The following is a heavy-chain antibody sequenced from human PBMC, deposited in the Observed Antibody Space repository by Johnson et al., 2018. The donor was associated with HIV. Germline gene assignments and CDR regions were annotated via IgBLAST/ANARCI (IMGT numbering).Heavy chain of an antibody. CDR3: ARYHYYDSRLNDAFDI. Sequence: VQLLESRGGVVQPGRSLRLSCAASGFTFSTYGMHWVRQAPGKGLEWVAVMWYDGSNKYYADSVKGRFTISRDNAKNSLYLQMNSLRAEDTTVYYCARYHYYDSRLNDAFDIWGQGTMVTVSS. CDR2: MWYDGSNK. D-gene: IGHD3-22*01. CDR1: GFTFSTYG. J-gene: IGHJ3*02. V-gene: IGHV3-33*03.